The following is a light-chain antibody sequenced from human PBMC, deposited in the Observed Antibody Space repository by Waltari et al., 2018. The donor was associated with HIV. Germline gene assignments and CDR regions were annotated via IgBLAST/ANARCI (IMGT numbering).Light chain of an antibody. J-gene: IGLJ3*02. CDR1: SSNIGNDY. CDR3: GTWDRTLGGGV. Sequence: QSVLTQPPSVSAAPGQKVTISCSRSSSNIGNDYVSWYQHVPGAAPRRLIYDKTKPPAGIPDRFPGSKSGTSATLAITGLQTGDEADYYCGTWDRTLGGGVFGGGTKLTVL. V-gene: IGLV1-51*01. CDR2: DKT.